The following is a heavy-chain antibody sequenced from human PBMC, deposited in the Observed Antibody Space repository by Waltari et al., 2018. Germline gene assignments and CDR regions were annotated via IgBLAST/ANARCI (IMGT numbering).Heavy chain of an antibody. CDR3: AGLGRYYYYYYMDV. Sequence: QVQLQESGPGLVKPSETLSLTCTVSGGSISSYYWSWIRQPPGKGLEWIGYIYYSGSTNNTPTLKGRVTISADTSTNKFSLKLSCVTAADTAVYYCAGLGRYYYYYYMDVWGKGTTVTISS. CDR1: GGSISSYY. V-gene: IGHV4-59*08. D-gene: IGHD3-16*01. CDR2: IYYSGST. J-gene: IGHJ6*03.